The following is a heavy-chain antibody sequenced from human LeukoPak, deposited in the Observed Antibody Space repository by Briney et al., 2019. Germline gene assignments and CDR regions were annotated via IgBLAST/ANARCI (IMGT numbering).Heavy chain of an antibody. Sequence: GGSLRLSCAASGFTFTNYAMTWVRQAPGKGLEWVSAIARSGGYTYYADSVRGRFTISRDNSKNTLYLQMNSLRAEDTAVYYCAMPPYGSGSYYKSNWFDPWGQGTLVTVSS. CDR2: IARSGGYT. CDR3: AMPPYGSGSYYKSNWFDP. J-gene: IGHJ5*02. D-gene: IGHD3-10*01. V-gene: IGHV3-23*01. CDR1: GFTFTNYA.